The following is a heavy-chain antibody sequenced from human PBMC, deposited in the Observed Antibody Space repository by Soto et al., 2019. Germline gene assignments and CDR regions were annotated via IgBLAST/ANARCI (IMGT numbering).Heavy chain of an antibody. CDR3: AKVSEIYSSIAALRGGYFDY. Sequence: GASLRLSCAASGFTFSSYSMNWVRQAPGKGLEWVSSISWNSGYIDYADSVRGRFTISRDNAKTSLYLQMDSLRAEDTALYYCAKVSEIYSSIAALRGGYFDYWGQGTLVTVSS. D-gene: IGHD6-6*01. CDR1: GFTFSSYS. CDR2: ISWNSGYI. J-gene: IGHJ4*02. V-gene: IGHV3-21*04.